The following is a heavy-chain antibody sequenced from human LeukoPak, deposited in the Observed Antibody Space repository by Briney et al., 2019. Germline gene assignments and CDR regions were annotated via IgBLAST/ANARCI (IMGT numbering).Heavy chain of an antibody. CDR3: ARHDRYYCGGSGHITLSFFDY. CDR2: VYYGGST. D-gene: IGHD3-22*01. V-gene: IGHV4-39*01. J-gene: IGHJ4*02. Sequence: PSETLSLTCTVSGGSISTENYCWGWIRQPSGKGLEWIGSVYYGGSTQYKPSLQSRVTISIDTSKNQFSLKLDSVTAADTAVYYCARHDRYYCGGSGHITLSFFDYWGQGTLVTVSS. CDR1: GGSISTENYC.